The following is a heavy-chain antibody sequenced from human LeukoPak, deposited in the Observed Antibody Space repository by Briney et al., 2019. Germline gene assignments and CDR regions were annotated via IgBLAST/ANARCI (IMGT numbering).Heavy chain of an antibody. CDR3: AKGSRWYWFDP. J-gene: IGHJ5*02. V-gene: IGHV3-23*01. CDR2: ISDSGGST. CDR1: GFTFSSYA. Sequence: GGSLRLSCAASGFTFSSYAMSWVRQAPGKGLEGVSPISDSGGSTYYADSVKGGLTTSRDTSKNTLYLQMNSLRADDTAVYYCAKGSRWYWFDPWGQGTLVTVSS. D-gene: IGHD6-13*01.